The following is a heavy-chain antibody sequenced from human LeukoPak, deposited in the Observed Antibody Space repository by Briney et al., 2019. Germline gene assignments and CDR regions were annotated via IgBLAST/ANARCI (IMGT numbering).Heavy chain of an antibody. CDR3: ATFGLVAALDL. D-gene: IGHD5-12*01. CDR2: INPAGSET. V-gene: IGHV3-7*01. Sequence: GGSLRLSCAASGFSFNAYRMAWVRQAPGTGLEWVANINPAGSETFHVDPVKGRFSISRDHAKNLVYLQMNSLRAEDTAVYYCATFGLVAALDLWGQGTLVTVSS. CDR1: GFSFNAYR. J-gene: IGHJ4*02.